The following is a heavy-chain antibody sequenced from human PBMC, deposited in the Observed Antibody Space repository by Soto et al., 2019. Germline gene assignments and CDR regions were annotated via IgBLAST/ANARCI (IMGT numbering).Heavy chain of an antibody. Sequence: PGESLKISCKGSGYSFTSYWIGWVRQMPGKGLEWMGIIYPGDSDTRYSPSFQGQVTISADKSISTAYLQWSSLKASDTAMYYRAIFQHRYYYYMDGRGKGTTVTRSS. CDR2: IYPGDSDT. CDR1: GYSFTSYW. V-gene: IGHV5-51*01. CDR3: AIFQHRYYYYMDG. D-gene: IGHD2-21*01. J-gene: IGHJ6*03.